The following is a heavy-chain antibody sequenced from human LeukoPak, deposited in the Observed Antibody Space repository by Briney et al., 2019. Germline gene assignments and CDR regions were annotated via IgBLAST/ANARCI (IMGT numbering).Heavy chain of an antibody. D-gene: IGHD5-18*01. J-gene: IGHJ4*02. CDR2: IYSGGST. Sequence: PGGSLRLSCAASGFTVSSNYMSWVRQAPGKGLEWGSVIYSGGSTYYADSVKGRFTISRDNSKNTLYLQMNSLRAEDTAVYFCAREVHPEGYSYGLALDYWGQGTLVTVSS. CDR1: GFTVSSNY. CDR3: AREVHPEGYSYGLALDY. V-gene: IGHV3-66*01.